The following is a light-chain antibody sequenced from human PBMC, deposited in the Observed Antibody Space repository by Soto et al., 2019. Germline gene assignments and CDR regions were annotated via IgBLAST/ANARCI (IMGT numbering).Light chain of an antibody. V-gene: IGKV3-20*01. J-gene: IGKJ1*01. Sequence: EIVLTQSPGTLSLSPGERATLSCRASQSVSSNYLAWYQQKPDQAPRLLIYGASSRAIGIPDRFSGSGAGTDFTLTITRLEPEDFAVYHCQQYRSSPLTFGQGTKVEIK. CDR1: QSVSSNY. CDR3: QQYRSSPLT. CDR2: GAS.